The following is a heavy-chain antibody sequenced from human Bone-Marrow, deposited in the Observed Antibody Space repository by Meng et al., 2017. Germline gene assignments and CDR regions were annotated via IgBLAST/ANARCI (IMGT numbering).Heavy chain of an antibody. CDR2: LYHSGST. Sequence: QVVLTEADLGLAKPARTLSLTCAVSGGSIGSSNRGSWDRQPPGKGLEWIGELYHSGSTNYNPSLKSRVTISVDKSKNQFSLKLSSVTAADTAVYYCARATYYYDSSRRNMRDLPFDYWGQGTLVTVSS. D-gene: IGHD3-22*01. V-gene: IGHV4-4*02. CDR3: ARATYYYDSSRRNMRDLPFDY. J-gene: IGHJ4*02. CDR1: GGSIGSSNR.